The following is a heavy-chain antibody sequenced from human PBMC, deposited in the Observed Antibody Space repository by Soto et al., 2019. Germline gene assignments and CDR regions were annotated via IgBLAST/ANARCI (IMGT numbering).Heavy chain of an antibody. Sequence: EVQLLESGGGLVQPGGSLRVSCAASGFTFSSFAISWVRQAPGKGLEWVSEISGSGGRTKYADSVKGRFTISRDNSKNTLHLQMNILRAEDTAVYYCAKDPYSGYDQSAFDLWGQGTMVTVSS. CDR2: ISGSGGRT. V-gene: IGHV3-23*01. D-gene: IGHD5-12*01. J-gene: IGHJ3*01. CDR3: AKDPYSGYDQSAFDL. CDR1: GFTFSSFA.